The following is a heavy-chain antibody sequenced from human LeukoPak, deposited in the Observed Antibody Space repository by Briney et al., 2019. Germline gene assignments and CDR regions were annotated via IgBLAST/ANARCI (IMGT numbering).Heavy chain of an antibody. D-gene: IGHD2-2*01. J-gene: IGHJ4*02. CDR2: ISESSGSI. Sequence: TGGSLTLSCAASGFTFDHYAMHWLRQAPGKGLEWVSGISESSGSIGYADSVKGLFTISRDTAKNSLYLQINSLRAEDTALYYCAKDLSSTSCCYGYWGQGTLVTVSS. CDR1: GFTFDHYA. V-gene: IGHV3-9*01. CDR3: AKDLSSTSCCYGY.